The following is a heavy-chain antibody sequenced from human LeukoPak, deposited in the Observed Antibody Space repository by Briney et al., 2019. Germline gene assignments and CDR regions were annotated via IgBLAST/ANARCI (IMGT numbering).Heavy chain of an antibody. D-gene: IGHD3-10*01. Sequence: SETLSLTCTVSGGSISSGDYYWSWIRQPPGKGLEWLGYIYYSGSTYYNPSLKSRVTISVDTSKNQFSLKLSSVTAADTAVYYCARGSGSGSSFIWFDPWGQGTLVTVSS. CDR3: ARGSGSGSSFIWFDP. J-gene: IGHJ5*02. CDR2: IYYSGST. CDR1: GGSISSGDYY. V-gene: IGHV4-30-4*01.